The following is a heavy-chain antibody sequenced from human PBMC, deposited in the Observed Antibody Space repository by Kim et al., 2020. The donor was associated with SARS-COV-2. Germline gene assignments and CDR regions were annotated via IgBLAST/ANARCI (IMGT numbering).Heavy chain of an antibody. CDR2: ISYIGST. CDR1: GGSFSSSSYY. CDR3: TGNSGYYFFHY. V-gene: IGHV4-39*01. J-gene: IGHJ4*02. D-gene: IGHD3-22*01. Sequence: SETLSLTCTVSGGSFSSSSYYWGWIRQPPGKGLEWIGSISYIGSTYYNPSLKSRVTISVDTSKNEFSLKLSSVTAADTAVYYCTGNSGYYFFHYWGQGTLVTVSS.